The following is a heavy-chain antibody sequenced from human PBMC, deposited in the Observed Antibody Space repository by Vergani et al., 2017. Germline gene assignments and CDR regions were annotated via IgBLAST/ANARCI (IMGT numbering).Heavy chain of an antibody. V-gene: IGHV4-4*03. CDR1: GDSVSSGKW. CDR3: AREAISGYSLDH. Sequence: QVQLQESGPGLVKPPGTLSLTCAVFGDSVSSGKWWSWVRQPPGKGLEWIGEIHHSGSTNYNPSLKSRVTISIDKSKNQFSLKLTSVTAADTAFYYCAREAISGYSLDHWGQGTLVTVSS. D-gene: IGHD3-9*01. J-gene: IGHJ4*02. CDR2: IHHSGST.